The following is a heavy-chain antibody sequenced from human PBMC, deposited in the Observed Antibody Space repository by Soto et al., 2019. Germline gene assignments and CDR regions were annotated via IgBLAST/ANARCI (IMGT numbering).Heavy chain of an antibody. V-gene: IGHV3-30-3*01. J-gene: IGHJ4*02. CDR2: ISYDGSNK. D-gene: IGHD3-3*01. Sequence: QVQLVESGGGVVQPGRSLRLSCAASGFTFSSCAMHWVRQAPGKGLEWVALISYDGSNKYYADSVKGRLTISRDNSKKTLYLQMNSLRAEDTAVYYCARDKRDLRFLEWSYYFDYWGQGTLVTVSS. CDR1: GFTFSSCA. CDR3: ARDKRDLRFLEWSYYFDY.